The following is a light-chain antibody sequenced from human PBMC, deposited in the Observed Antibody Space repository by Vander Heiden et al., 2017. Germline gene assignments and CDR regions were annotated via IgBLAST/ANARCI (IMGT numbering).Light chain of an antibody. CDR2: GAS. Sequence: DIVLTQSPGTLSFSRGERATLSCRASQSVSSSYLAWYQQKPGQAPRVLIYGASSRATGIPGRFSGSGSGTDFTLTISRLEPEDFAGYDCQLTVTFGHGTKVDIK. CDR3: QLTVT. J-gene: IGKJ3*01. V-gene: IGKV3-20*01. CDR1: QSVSSSY.